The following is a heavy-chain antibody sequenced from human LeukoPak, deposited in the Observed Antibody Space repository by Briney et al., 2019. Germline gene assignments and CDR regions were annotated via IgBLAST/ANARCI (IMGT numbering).Heavy chain of an antibody. D-gene: IGHD1-26*01. CDR3: AKSLGGVVGATGDY. CDR2: IWYDGSNK. J-gene: IGHJ4*02. CDR1: GFTFSSYG. Sequence: PGGSLRLSCAASGFTFSSYGMHRVRQAPGKGLEWVAVIWYDGSNKHYADSVKGRFTISRDNSKNTLYLQMNSLRAEDTAVYYCAKSLGGVVGATGDYWGQGTLVTVSS. V-gene: IGHV3-33*06.